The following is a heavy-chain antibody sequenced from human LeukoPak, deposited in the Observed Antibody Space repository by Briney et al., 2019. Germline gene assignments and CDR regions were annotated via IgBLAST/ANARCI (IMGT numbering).Heavy chain of an antibody. Sequence: GGSLRLSCAASGFTFSSYAMSWVRQAPEKGLEWVSAISASGGSTYHADSVEGRFAISRDNSTNTVNLQMNSLRGEDTAVYYCVKVGGSGYYPDIWGQGTMVTVSS. CDR3: VKVGGSGYYPDI. D-gene: IGHD3-22*01. J-gene: IGHJ3*02. V-gene: IGHV3-23*01. CDR1: GFTFSSYA. CDR2: ISASGGST.